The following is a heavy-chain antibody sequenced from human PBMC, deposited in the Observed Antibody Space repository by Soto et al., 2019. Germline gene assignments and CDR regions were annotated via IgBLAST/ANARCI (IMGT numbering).Heavy chain of an antibody. Sequence: GVTLRLSCAASGFVFSDHYMDWARQAPEKGLEWVGRIRNQAFRYTTEYAASVRGRFTISRDESTNSLFLQMNSLKTDDTALYYCTAAIRFNGMDVWGQGTTVTVSS. J-gene: IGHJ6*02. V-gene: IGHV3-72*01. CDR2: IRNQAFRYTT. CDR3: TAAIRFNGMDV. D-gene: IGHD2-2*02. CDR1: GFVFSDHY.